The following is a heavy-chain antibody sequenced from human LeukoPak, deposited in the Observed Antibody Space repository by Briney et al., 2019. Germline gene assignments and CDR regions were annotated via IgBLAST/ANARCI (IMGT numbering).Heavy chain of an antibody. CDR3: ARHADYYDFWSGYYSRVWFDP. Sequence: SETLSLTCTVSGGSISSYYWSWIRQPPGKGLEWIGYIYYSGSTNYNPSLKSRVTISVDTSKNQFSLKLSSVTAADTAVYHCARHADYYDFWSGYYSRVWFDPWGQGTLVTVSS. CDR1: GGSISSYY. V-gene: IGHV4-59*08. CDR2: IYYSGST. D-gene: IGHD3-3*01. J-gene: IGHJ5*02.